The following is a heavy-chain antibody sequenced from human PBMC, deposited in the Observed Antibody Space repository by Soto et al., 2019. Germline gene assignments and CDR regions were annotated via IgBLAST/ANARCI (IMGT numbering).Heavy chain of an antibody. CDR1: GGSISSGGYY. V-gene: IGHV4-31*03. D-gene: IGHD3-3*01. Sequence: SETLSLTCTVSGGSISSGGYYWSWIRQHPGKGLEWIGYIYYSGSTYYNPSLKSRVTISVDTSKNQFSLKLSSVTAADTAVYYCATVLRRDRRYGMDVWGQGSTVTVYS. CDR2: IYYSGST. J-gene: IGHJ6*02. CDR3: ATVLRRDRRYGMDV.